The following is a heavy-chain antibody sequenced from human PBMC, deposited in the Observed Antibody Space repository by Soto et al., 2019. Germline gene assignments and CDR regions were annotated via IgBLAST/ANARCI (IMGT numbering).Heavy chain of an antibody. Sequence: QVQLQESGPGLVKPSETLSLTCTVSGGSISSYYWSWIRQPPGKGLEWIGYIYYSGSTNYNPSLMGRVTISVDTSTNQFSLKLRSVTAADTAVYYCSRGSSSWYDSDYWGQGTLVPVSS. CDR1: GGSISSYY. CDR2: IYYSGST. CDR3: SRGSSSWYDSDY. J-gene: IGHJ4*02. D-gene: IGHD6-13*01. V-gene: IGHV4-59*08.